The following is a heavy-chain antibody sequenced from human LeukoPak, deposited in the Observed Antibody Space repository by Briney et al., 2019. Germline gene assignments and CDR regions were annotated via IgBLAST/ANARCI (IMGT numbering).Heavy chain of an antibody. CDR1: GFTFSSYA. V-gene: IGHV3-30*04. D-gene: IGHD3-3*01. J-gene: IGHJ4*02. CDR2: ISYDGSNK. CDR3: AKDSPPGLEY. Sequence: GGSLRLSCAASGFTFSSYAMHWVRQAPGKGLEWVAVISYDGSNKYYADSVKGRFTISRDNSKNTLYLQMNSLRAEDTAVYYCAKDSPPGLEYGAQGNMVTDSS.